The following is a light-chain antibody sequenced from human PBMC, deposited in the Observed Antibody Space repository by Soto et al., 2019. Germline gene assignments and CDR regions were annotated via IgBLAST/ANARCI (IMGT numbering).Light chain of an antibody. J-gene: IGKJ2*01. CDR2: STS. V-gene: IGKV1-27*01. Sequence: IQMTQSPSSLSASVGDRVTITCRASQDNRNYLAWYQQTPGEIPNLLIVSTSTLQSVIPSRFSGSGYGTDFTLTISNLHPEEVATYYCQHYIRAPYTFGQGTKVEIK. CDR1: QDNRNY. CDR3: QHYIRAPYT.